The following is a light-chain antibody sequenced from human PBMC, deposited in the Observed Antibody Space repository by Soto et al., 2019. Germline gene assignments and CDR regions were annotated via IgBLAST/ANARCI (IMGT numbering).Light chain of an antibody. J-gene: IGKJ3*01. CDR3: QQYYSLPLT. CDR1: QSVLFSSNNKNY. V-gene: IGKV4-1*01. CDR2: WAS. Sequence: DIVMTQSPDSLAVSLGERATINCKSSQSVLFSSNNKNYLAWYQQRPGQPPKLLIYWASTRESGVPDRFSGSGSGTDFTLTISSLQAEDVAVYWCQQYYSLPLTFGPGTKVDLK.